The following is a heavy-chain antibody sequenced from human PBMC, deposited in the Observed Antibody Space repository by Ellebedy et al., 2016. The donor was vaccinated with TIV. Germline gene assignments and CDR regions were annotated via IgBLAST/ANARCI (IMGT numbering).Heavy chain of an antibody. CDR2: IRSKASGGPA. CDR3: ARPPPSFYSSCWYSDY. CDR1: GFTFGDYA. Sequence: GGSLRLSXTGSGFTFGDYAMSWFRQAPGKGLEWVGFIRSKASGGPAEYAASVKGRFTISRDDSTSIAYLQMNSLKTEDTAVYYCARPPPSFYSSCWYSDYWGQGTLVTVSS. V-gene: IGHV3-49*03. J-gene: IGHJ4*02. D-gene: IGHD6-19*01.